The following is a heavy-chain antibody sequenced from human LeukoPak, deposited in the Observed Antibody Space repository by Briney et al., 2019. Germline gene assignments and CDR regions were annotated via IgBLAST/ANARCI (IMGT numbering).Heavy chain of an antibody. V-gene: IGHV3-64D*09. CDR3: VRDGTRGYCSGGTCHWYFVL. D-gene: IGHD2-15*01. CDR2: ISPNGGNT. Sequence: PGGSLRLSCSASGFTFSTYAIHWVRQAPGKGLEYVSAISPNGGNTNYADSVKGRFTISRDNSKNTLYLQMSSLRAGDTAVYYCVRDGTRGYCSGGTCHWYFVLWGRGTLVTVSS. CDR1: GFTFSTYA. J-gene: IGHJ2*01.